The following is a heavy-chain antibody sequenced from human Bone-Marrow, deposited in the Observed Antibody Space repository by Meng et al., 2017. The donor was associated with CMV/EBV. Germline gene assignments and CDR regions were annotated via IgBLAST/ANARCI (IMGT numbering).Heavy chain of an antibody. V-gene: IGHV3-23*03. D-gene: IGHD1-20*01. CDR1: GFTFSSYA. Sequence: GESLKISCAASGFTFSSYAMSWVRQAPGKGLEWVSVIYSGGSSTYYADSVKGRFTISRDNSKNTLYLQMNSLRAEDTAVYYCAKEGAGLTGNFYYWGQGTLVTVSS. CDR2: IYSGGSST. J-gene: IGHJ4*02. CDR3: AKEGAGLTGNFYY.